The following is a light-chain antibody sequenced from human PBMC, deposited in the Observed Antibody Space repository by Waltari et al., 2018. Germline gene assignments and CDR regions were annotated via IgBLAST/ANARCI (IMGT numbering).Light chain of an antibody. V-gene: IGLV2-23*01. Sequence: QSALTQPASVSGSPGQSIPISCTGSSSDVGSYKFVSWYQQHPGKAPQLMIYGGSQRPSGVSNRLSGSKSGNTASLTISGLRAEDEADYYCCSYAGSSPHVIFGGGTKLTVL. CDR2: GGS. J-gene: IGLJ2*01. CDR1: SSDVGSYKF. CDR3: CSYAGSSPHVI.